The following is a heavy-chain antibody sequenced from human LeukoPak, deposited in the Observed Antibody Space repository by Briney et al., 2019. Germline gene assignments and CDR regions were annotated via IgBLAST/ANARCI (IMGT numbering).Heavy chain of an antibody. CDR3: AQGGSSTCYSYSGY. CDR1: AFTDRHLP. D-gene: IGHD2-2*01. Sequence: GGSHTGYSPAAAFTDRHLPRIRSRQAPGKGLQWVSAICGSDGSRYYADSVKGRFTISRDNSKNTLYLQMKSMRGEDTAVYNCAQGGSSTCYSYSGYWGQGTLVTVSS. CDR2: ICGSDGSR. J-gene: IGHJ4*02. V-gene: IGHV3-23*01.